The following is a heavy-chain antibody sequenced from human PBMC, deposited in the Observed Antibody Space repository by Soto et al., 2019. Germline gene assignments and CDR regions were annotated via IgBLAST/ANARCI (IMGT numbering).Heavy chain of an antibody. D-gene: IGHD3-10*01. CDR3: ARVQTMAQSYYFDY. V-gene: IGHV3-21*01. Sequence: SLRLSCAASGFTFSSYSMNWVRQAPGKGLEWVSSISSSSSYIYYADSVKGRFTISRDNAKNSLYLQMNSLRAEDTAVYYCARVQTMAQSYYFDYWGQGTLVTVSS. CDR2: ISSSSSYI. CDR1: GFTFSSYS. J-gene: IGHJ4*02.